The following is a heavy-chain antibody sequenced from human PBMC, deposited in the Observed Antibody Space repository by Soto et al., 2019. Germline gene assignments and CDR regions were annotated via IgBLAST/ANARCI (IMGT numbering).Heavy chain of an antibody. Sequence: PGGSLRLSCAASGFTFSSYAMSWVRQAPGKGLEWVSAISGSGGSTYYADSVKGRFTISRDNSKNTLYLQMNSLRAEDTAVYYCANYYDILTGYYRFDYWGQGTLVTVSS. D-gene: IGHD3-9*01. J-gene: IGHJ4*02. CDR2: ISGSGGST. CDR3: ANYYDILTGYYRFDY. V-gene: IGHV3-23*01. CDR1: GFTFSSYA.